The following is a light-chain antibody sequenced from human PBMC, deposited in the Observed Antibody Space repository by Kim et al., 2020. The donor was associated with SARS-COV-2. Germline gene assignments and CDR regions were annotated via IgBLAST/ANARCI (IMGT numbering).Light chain of an antibody. CDR3: QTWDSSSVI. CDR2: QDT. V-gene: IGLV3-1*01. CDR1: KLEDKY. Sequence: SPGQTASITCSGDKLEDKYVCWYQQKAGQSPVLLIYQDTKWPSGIPERFSGSNSGNTATLTISGTQAMDEADYYCQTWDSSSVIFGGGTQLTVL. J-gene: IGLJ2*01.